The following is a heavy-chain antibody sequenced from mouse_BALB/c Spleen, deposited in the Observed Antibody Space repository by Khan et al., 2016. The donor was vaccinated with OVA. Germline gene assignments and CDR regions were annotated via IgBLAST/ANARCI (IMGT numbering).Heavy chain of an antibody. Sequence: VQLKESGPELLKPGASVTMSCKASGYTFTSYVMHWVKQKPGQGLEWIGYIYPFNDDSKYSEKFKGKATLTSDTSSNTAYMELSSLTSEDSALSDCGTKGSTYTWVAYWGQGTLVTVSA. CDR2: IYPFNDDS. V-gene: IGHV1S136*01. CDR3: GTKGSTYTWVAY. CDR1: GYTFTSYV. J-gene: IGHJ3*01.